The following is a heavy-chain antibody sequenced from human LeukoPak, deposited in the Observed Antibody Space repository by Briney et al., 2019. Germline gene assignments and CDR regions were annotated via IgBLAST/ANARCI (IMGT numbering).Heavy chain of an antibody. CDR1: GFILRSHA. V-gene: IGHV3-64D*06. D-gene: IGHD1-1*01. CDR2: ISDNGSST. Sequence: ESLTLSCSASGFILRSHAMNWVRQAPGKGLECIWRISDNGSSTYYPDSVKGRFTTSRDNSKNRLYLQMSSLRAVDTAVYYCVKDNEAGGSPFDRWGQGTLVTVSS. J-gene: IGHJ4*02. CDR3: VKDNEAGGSPFDR.